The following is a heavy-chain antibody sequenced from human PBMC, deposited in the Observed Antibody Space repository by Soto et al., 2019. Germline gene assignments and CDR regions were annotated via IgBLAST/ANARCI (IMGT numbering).Heavy chain of an antibody. J-gene: IGHJ3*02. CDR3: ARDLYYSSGRYFDHDAFDI. CDR1: GYNFTSYG. V-gene: IGHV1-18*01. CDR2: ISPHNDRT. Sequence: QVQLVQSGADVKKPGAEVKVSCKASGYNFTSYGISWVRQAPGQGLEWMGWISPHNDRTKYARRFQDRVTMTTETPTSTVYMELGSLRSDDTAVYYCARDLYYSSGRYFDHDAFDIWGQGTVVTVS. D-gene: IGHD6-19*01.